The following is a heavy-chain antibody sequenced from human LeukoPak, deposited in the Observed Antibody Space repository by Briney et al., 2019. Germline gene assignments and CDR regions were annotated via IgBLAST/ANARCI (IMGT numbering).Heavy chain of an antibody. CDR1: GGSISNSYYY. V-gene: IGHV4-39*01. Sequence: SETLSLTCIVSGGSISNSYYYWGWIRQPPGKGLEWIGSIYHSGSTYYNTSLKSRVTIPVDTSKNQFSLNLTSVTAADTAVYYCARLDTGTWKYWGQGTLVTVSS. D-gene: IGHD5-18*01. J-gene: IGHJ4*02. CDR2: IYHSGST. CDR3: ARLDTGTWKY.